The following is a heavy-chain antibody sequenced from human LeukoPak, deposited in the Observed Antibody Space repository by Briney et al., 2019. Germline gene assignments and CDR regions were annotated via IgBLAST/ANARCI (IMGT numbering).Heavy chain of an antibody. Sequence: SETLSLTCIVSGVSISSYYWSWIRQPPGKGLEWIAYIYNSGSTHYNPSLKSRVTISLDTSKNQFSLKLSSVNAADTAVYYCARQYYYDSIDSWGQGTLVTVSS. J-gene: IGHJ4*02. CDR2: IYNSGST. D-gene: IGHD3-22*01. CDR1: GVSISSYY. V-gene: IGHV4-59*08. CDR3: ARQYYYDSIDS.